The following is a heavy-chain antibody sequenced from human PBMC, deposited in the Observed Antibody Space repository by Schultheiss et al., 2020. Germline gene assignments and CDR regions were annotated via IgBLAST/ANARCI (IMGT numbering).Heavy chain of an antibody. V-gene: IGHV3-7*01. CDR2: IKQDGSEK. J-gene: IGHJ4*02. Sequence: GGSLRLSCAASGFTFSSYWMSWVRQAPGKGLEWVANIKQDGSEKYYVDSVKGRFTISRDNAKNSLYLQMNSLRAEDTAVYYCANGGGGYDSSGYLVDYWGKGTLVNVSS. CDR3: ANGGGGYDSSGYLVDY. D-gene: IGHD3-22*01. CDR1: GFTFSSYW.